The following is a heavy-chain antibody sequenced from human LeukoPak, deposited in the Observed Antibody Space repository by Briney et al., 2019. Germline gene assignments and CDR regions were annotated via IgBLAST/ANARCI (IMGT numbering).Heavy chain of an antibody. CDR3: ARAFRDQFIYYSFDY. J-gene: IGHJ4*02. CDR2: INPHSGGT. V-gene: IGHV1-2*02. D-gene: IGHD3-10*01. Sequence: GASVKVSCKASGYTFTDYYMHWVRQAPGQGLEWMGWINPHSGGTDSAQRFQGRVTMTRDTSISTAYMELTRLRSDDTAVYYCARAFRDQFIYYSFDYWGQGTLVTVSS. CDR1: GYTFTDYY.